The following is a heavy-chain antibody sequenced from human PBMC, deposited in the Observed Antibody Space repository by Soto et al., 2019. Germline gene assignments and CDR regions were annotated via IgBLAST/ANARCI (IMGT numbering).Heavy chain of an antibody. CDR1: GFIFSDYT. CDR3: VRSSTIVATITRPKYFDF. J-gene: IGHJ4*02. CDR2: ISGSSRYI. Sequence: PGGSLRLSCAASGFIFSDYTMNWVRQAPGKGLEWVSSISGSSRYIYYADSMKGRFTISRDNAKNSLFLQMDSLRADDTAVYYCVRSSTIVATITRPKYFDFWGQGSLVTVSS. V-gene: IGHV3-21*06. D-gene: IGHD5-12*01.